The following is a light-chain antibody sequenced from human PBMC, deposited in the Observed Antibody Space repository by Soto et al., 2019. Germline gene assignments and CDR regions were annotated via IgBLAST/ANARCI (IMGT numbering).Light chain of an antibody. J-gene: IGLJ3*02. Sequence: QPVLTQSPSASASLGASVKLTCTLSSGHSNYAIAWHQQQPEKGPRFLMQVNSDGSHRKGDGIPDRFSGSSSGAERYLTISSLQSEDEADYYCQTWGTRTWVFGGWTK. CDR3: QTWGTRTWV. CDR2: VNSDGSH. V-gene: IGLV4-69*01. CDR1: SGHSNYA.